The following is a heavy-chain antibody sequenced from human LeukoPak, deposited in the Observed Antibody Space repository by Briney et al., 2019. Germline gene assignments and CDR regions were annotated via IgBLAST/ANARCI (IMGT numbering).Heavy chain of an antibody. CDR2: FDPEDGET. V-gene: IGHV1-24*01. J-gene: IGHJ4*02. D-gene: IGHD3-3*01. CDR3: ARTNDFWSGYPDY. CDR1: GYTLTELS. Sequence: ASVKVSCKVSGYTLTELSMHWVRQAPGKGLEWMGGFDPEDGETIYAQKLQGRVTMTTDTSTSTAYMELRSLRSDDTAVYYCARTNDFWSGYPDYWGQGTLVTVSS.